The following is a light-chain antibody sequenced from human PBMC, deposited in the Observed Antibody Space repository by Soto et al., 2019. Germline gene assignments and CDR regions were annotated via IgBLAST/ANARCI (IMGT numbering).Light chain of an antibody. CDR2: EVS. J-gene: IGLJ1*01. CDR1: HSDIGYYNY. V-gene: IGLV2-14*03. CDR3: SSYTSSSTRV. Sequence: QSVLTQPASVSGSPGQSITISCTGTHSDIGYYNYVSWYQQHPDKAPKLMIYEVSNRPSGVSNRFSGSKSVNTATLTISGLQAEDEADYYCSSYTSSSTRVFGTGTKVTVL.